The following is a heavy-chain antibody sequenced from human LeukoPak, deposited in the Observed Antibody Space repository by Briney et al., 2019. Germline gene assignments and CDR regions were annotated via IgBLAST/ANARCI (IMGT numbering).Heavy chain of an antibody. Sequence: ASVKVSCKASGYTFTGYYMHWVRQAPGQGLEWMGWINPNSGGTNYAQKFQGRATMTRDTSISTAYMELSRLRSDDTAVYYCATGDSTILRYFDWLPSGFDYWGQGTLVTVSS. V-gene: IGHV1-2*02. J-gene: IGHJ4*02. D-gene: IGHD3-9*01. CDR2: INPNSGGT. CDR3: ATGDSTILRYFDWLPSGFDY. CDR1: GYTFTGYY.